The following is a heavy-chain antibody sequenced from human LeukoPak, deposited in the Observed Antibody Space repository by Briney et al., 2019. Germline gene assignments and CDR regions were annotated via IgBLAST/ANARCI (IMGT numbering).Heavy chain of an antibody. J-gene: IGHJ4*02. D-gene: IGHD6-6*01. CDR1: GFTFGSYA. V-gene: IGHV3-23*01. CDR2: ISGSGDNT. CDR3: AKWKYSNSGIDDY. Sequence: GGSLRLSCAASGFTFGSYAMSWVRQVPGKGLEWVSVISGSGDNTYYADSVKGRFTISRDNSKNMLYLQMNSLRAEDTAVYYCAKWKYSNSGIDDYWGQGTLVTVSS.